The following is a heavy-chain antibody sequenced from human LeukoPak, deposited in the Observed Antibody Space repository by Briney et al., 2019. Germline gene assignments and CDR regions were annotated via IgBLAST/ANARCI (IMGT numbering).Heavy chain of an antibody. D-gene: IGHD3-10*01. Sequence: PGRSLRLSCAASGFTFSSYGMHGVRQAPGKGLEGVEVIWYDGSNKYYADSVKGRFTISRDNTKNTLYLQMNSLRAEATAVYYCARDHRPYYYGSGPNDYWGQGTLVTVSS. CDR3: ARDHRPYYYGSGPNDY. V-gene: IGHV3-33*01. CDR1: GFTFSSYG. CDR2: IWYDGSNK. J-gene: IGHJ4*02.